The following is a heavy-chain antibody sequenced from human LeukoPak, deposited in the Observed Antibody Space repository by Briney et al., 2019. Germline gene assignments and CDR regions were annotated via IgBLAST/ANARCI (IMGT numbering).Heavy chain of an antibody. V-gene: IGHV4-61*02. Sequence: SQTLSLTCTVSGGSISSGSYYWSWIRQPAGKGLEWIGRIYTSGSTNSNPSLKSRVSISVDPSKNQFSLKLSSVTAADTAVYYCASEAIGYYYGMDVWGQGTTVTVSS. D-gene: IGHD3-22*01. J-gene: IGHJ6*02. CDR3: ASEAIGYYYGMDV. CDR2: IYTSGST. CDR1: GGSISSGSYY.